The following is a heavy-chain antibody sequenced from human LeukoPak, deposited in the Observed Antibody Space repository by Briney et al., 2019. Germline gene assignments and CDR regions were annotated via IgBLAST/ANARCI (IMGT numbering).Heavy chain of an antibody. CDR3: ALRNGHSSSSGDY. V-gene: IGHV4-34*01. Sequence: SETLSLTCDVYSGSFSGNYWSWIRQPPGKGLEWIGEINHSGSTNYNPSLNSPVPLSVDTSNNQVSLKLTSVSAADTAVYYCALRNGHSSSSGDYWGQGTLVTVSS. CDR1: SGSFSGNY. J-gene: IGHJ4*02. D-gene: IGHD6-6*01. CDR2: INHSGST.